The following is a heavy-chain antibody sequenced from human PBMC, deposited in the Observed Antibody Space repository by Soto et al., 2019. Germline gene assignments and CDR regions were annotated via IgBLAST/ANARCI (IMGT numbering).Heavy chain of an antibody. V-gene: IGHV4-59*01. J-gene: IGHJ4*02. CDR3: ARDPEPLTSTGMVRGVIIADY. CDR1: GGSISSYY. D-gene: IGHD3-10*01. Sequence: SETLSLTCTVSGGSISSYYWSWIRQPPGKGLEWIGYMYNTGSTIYNPSLKSRVTMTRDTSTSTVYMELSSLRSEDTAVYYCARDPEPLTSTGMVRGVIIADYWGQGTLVTVSS. CDR2: MYNTGST.